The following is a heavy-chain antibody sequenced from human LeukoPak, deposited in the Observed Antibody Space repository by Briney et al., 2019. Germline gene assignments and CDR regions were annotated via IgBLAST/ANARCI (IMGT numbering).Heavy chain of an antibody. CDR1: GYSFTSNY. Sequence: SVKVSCKASGYSFTSNYIHWVRQAPGQGLEWMGMIYPRDGSTSYAQKFQGRVTVTRDTSTSTVHMELSGLRSEDAAVYYCARDQEAFDYWGQGTLVTVSS. V-gene: IGHV1-46*01. CDR2: IYPRDGST. CDR3: ARDQEAFDY. J-gene: IGHJ4*02.